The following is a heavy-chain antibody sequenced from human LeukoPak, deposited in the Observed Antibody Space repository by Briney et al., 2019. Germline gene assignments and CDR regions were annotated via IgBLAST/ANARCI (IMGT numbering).Heavy chain of an antibody. V-gene: IGHV1-8*02. D-gene: IGHD3-22*01. CDR1: GGTFSSYA. CDR2: MNPNSGNT. J-gene: IGHJ4*02. Sequence: ASVKVSCKASGGTFSSYAISWVRQAPGQGLEWMGWMNPNSGNTGYAQKFQGRVTMTRNTSISTAYMELSSLRSEDTAVYYCARVVGDSSGYDYWGQGTLVTVPS. CDR3: ARVVGDSSGYDY.